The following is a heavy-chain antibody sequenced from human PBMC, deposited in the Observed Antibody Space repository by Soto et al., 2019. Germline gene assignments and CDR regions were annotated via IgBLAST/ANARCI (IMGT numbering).Heavy chain of an antibody. CDR2: ISAYNGDT. CDR3: ATTFGYSYCYSGMDV. D-gene: IGHD3-10*02. V-gene: IGHV1-18*01. Sequence: QVQLVQSGAEVTKPGASVKVSCKASGYTLTSYGISWVRQAPGQGLEWMGWISAYNGDTNYAQSLQGRVTMTTDTSTTTAYMELRSLRSDDTAVYSCATTFGYSYCYSGMDVWGQGTTVTVSS. CDR1: GYTLTSYG. J-gene: IGHJ6*02.